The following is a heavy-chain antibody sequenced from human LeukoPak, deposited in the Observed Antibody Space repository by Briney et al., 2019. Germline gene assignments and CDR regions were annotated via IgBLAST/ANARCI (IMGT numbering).Heavy chain of an antibody. Sequence: SETLSLTCTVSGGSISSYYWSWTRQPPGKGLEWIGYIYYSGSTNYNPSLKSPFTISVDTSKNQFSLKLSSVTAADTAIYYCASHYDILTGLAYFDYWGQGTLVTVSS. V-gene: IGHV4-59*12. CDR2: IYYSGST. CDR3: ASHYDILTGLAYFDY. J-gene: IGHJ4*02. D-gene: IGHD3-9*01. CDR1: GGSISSYY.